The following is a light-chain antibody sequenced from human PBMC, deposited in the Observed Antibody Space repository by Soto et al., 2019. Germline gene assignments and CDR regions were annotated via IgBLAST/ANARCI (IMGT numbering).Light chain of an antibody. J-gene: IGKJ2*01. CDR1: QSVLYSSNNKNY. Sequence: DIVMTQSPDSLAVSLGERATINCKSSQSVLYSSNNKNYLAWYQQRPGQPPKLLIYWASTRESGVPDRFSGSGYGTDFTLTITSLQAADVAVSYCQQYESTPPTCGQWTKLEI. CDR3: QQYESTPPT. V-gene: IGKV4-1*01. CDR2: WAS.